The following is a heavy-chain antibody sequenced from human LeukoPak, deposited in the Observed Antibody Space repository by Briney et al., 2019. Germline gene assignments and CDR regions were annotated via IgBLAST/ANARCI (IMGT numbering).Heavy chain of an antibody. CDR1: GFIGGDGY. V-gene: IGHV3-21*01. J-gene: IGHJ4*02. CDR2: ISSSSTYI. D-gene: IGHD3-10*01. Sequence: GRSLRLSCAVSGFIGGDGYMNWVRQAPGKGLEWLSSISSSSTYIYYADSVKGRFTISRDNAKNSLYLQMNSLRAEDTAVYYCASKITMVRGVIITPDYWGQGTLVTVSS. CDR3: ASKITMVRGVIITPDY.